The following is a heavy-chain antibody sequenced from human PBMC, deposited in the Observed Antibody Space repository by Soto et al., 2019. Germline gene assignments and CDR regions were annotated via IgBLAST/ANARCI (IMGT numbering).Heavy chain of an antibody. Sequence: QITLKESGPTLVQPTQTLTLTCTFSGFSLSTSGVGVAWIRQPPGKALEWLALIYWDDDKRYRPSLESRLTSTKDTSKNQVGLTITNMDSVDTATYSCAYLPCSGGSCYWFSFSGMDVWGQGTTVTVSS. CDR1: GFSLSTSGVG. V-gene: IGHV2-5*02. CDR3: AYLPCSGGSCYWFSFSGMDV. J-gene: IGHJ6*02. CDR2: IYWDDDK. D-gene: IGHD2-15*01.